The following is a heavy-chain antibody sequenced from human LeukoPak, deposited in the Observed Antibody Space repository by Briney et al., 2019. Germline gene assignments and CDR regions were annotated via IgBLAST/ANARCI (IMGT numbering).Heavy chain of an antibody. J-gene: IGHJ4*02. CDR1: ELTFNNAW. CDR3: VRDDSSHFDY. Sequence: GGSLRLSCATSELTFNNAWMSWVRQAPGKGLVWVSRINRDGSSTNHADSVKGRFTISRDNAKNTLYLQMNSLRAEDTAVYYCVRDDSSHFDYWGQGALVTVSS. CDR2: INRDGSST. D-gene: IGHD6-13*01. V-gene: IGHV3-74*01.